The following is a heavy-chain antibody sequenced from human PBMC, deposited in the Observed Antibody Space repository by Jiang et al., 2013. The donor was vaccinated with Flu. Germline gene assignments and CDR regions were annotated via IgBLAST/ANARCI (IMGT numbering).Heavy chain of an antibody. V-gene: IGHV1-46*01. CDR1: GYSFTTYD. CDR3: ARALGYCSTTSCYGVGY. D-gene: IGHD2-2*01. CDR2: INPSGGST. Sequence: GAEVKKPGASVKVSCKASGYSFTTYDIYWVRQATGQGLEWMGIINPSGGSTSYAQKFQGRVTMTRDTSTSTVYMELSSLRSEDTAVYYCARALGYCSTTSCYGVGYWGQGTLVTVSS. J-gene: IGHJ4*02.